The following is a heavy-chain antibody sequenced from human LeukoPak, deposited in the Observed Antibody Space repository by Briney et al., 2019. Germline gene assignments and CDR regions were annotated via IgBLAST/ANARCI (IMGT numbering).Heavy chain of an antibody. CDR3: ARDPGLDGDYDDY. Sequence: GGSLRLSCAPSVFTFSSYSMNCVRQAPGRGRECLSSMCSSSSDILHPHSVKGRFTISRGNDKNSQYLQMNSLRAEDTAVYYCARDPGLDGDYDDYWGQGSLVTVS. CDR1: VFTFSSYS. J-gene: IGHJ4*02. CDR2: MCSSSSDI. D-gene: IGHD4-17*01. V-gene: IGHV3-21*01.